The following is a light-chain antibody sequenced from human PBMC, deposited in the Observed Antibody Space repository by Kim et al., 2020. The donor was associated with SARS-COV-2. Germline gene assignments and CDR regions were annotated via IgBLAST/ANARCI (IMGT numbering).Light chain of an antibody. V-gene: IGKV3-11*01. Sequence: LVPGERTAPSWRASRSVGDYFGWYQQKPGQAPRLLIYDAVNRAPGIPARFSGSGSGTDFTLTITSLEPEDIAVYFCQQRTMWLTFGQGTKVDIK. CDR2: DAV. J-gene: IGKJ1*01. CDR3: QQRTMWLT. CDR1: RSVGDY.